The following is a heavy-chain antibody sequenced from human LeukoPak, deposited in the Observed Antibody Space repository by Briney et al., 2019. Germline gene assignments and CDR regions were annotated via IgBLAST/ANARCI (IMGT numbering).Heavy chain of an antibody. J-gene: IGHJ4*02. V-gene: IGHV1-2*02. CDR2: INPNSGGT. Sequence: ASVKVSCKASGYTFTGYYILWVRQAPGQGLEWMGWINPNSGGTNYAQKFQGRVTMTRDTSISTAYMELSRLRSDDTAAYYCARDLHSSSWFAHYWGQGTLVTVSS. D-gene: IGHD6-13*01. CDR3: ARDLHSSSWFAHY. CDR1: GYTFTGYY.